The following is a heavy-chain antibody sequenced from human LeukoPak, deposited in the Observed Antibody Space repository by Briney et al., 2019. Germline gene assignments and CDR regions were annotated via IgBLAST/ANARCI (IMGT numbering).Heavy chain of an antibody. J-gene: IGHJ4*02. CDR1: GGSITGSH. CDR2: IYSSGTT. CDR3: ARGAYSFDY. V-gene: IGHV4-4*07. Sequence: PSETLSLTCTVSGGSITGSHWSWLRQSAGKGLEWIGRIYSSGTTHYNPSLKSRVTMSLDTSKNQFSLRLSSVTAADTAVFYCARGAYSFDYWGQGTLVTVSS.